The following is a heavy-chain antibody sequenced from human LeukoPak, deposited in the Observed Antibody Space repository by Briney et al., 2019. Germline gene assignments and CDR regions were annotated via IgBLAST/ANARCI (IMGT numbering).Heavy chain of an antibody. CDR1: GFPFSSYS. CDR3: ARDSHKFDSSGYYPDAFDI. CDR2: ISSSGSSI. Sequence: GGSLRLSCAASGFPFSSYSMNWVRQAPGKGLEWVSYISSSGSSIYYADSVKGRFTISRDNAKKSLYLQMHSLRAEDTAVYYCARDSHKFDSSGYYPDAFDIWGQGTMVTVSS. V-gene: IGHV3-48*04. J-gene: IGHJ3*02. D-gene: IGHD3-22*01.